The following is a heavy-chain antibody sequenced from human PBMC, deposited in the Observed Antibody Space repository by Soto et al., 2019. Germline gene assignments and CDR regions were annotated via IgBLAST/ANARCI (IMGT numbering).Heavy chain of an antibody. J-gene: IGHJ4*02. Sequence: QVQLVQSGAEVKKPGASVKVSCKASGYTFTSYYMHWVRQAPGQGLEWMGIINPSGGSTSYAQKFQGRVTMTRDTSTSTVYMELSSLRSEDMAVYYCARVPPVTYYFDYWGQGTLVTVSS. V-gene: IGHV1-46*03. D-gene: IGHD4-17*01. CDR3: ARVPPVTYYFDY. CDR2: INPSGGST. CDR1: GYTFTSYY.